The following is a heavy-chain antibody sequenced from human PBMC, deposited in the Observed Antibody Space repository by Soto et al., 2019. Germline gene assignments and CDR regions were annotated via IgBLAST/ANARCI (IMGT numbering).Heavy chain of an antibody. CDR1: GGSFSGYY. V-gene: IGHV4-34*01. Sequence: QVQLQQWGAGLLKPSETLSLTCAVYGGSFSGYYWSWIRQPPGKGLEWIGEINHRGSTNYNPSLKPRVTISVDTSKNQFSLKLNSVTAADTAVYYCARGSRVKIPAASGRDYYYHGLDVWGQGTAVTVSS. J-gene: IGHJ6*02. D-gene: IGHD6-25*01. CDR3: ARGSRVKIPAASGRDYYYHGLDV. CDR2: INHRGST.